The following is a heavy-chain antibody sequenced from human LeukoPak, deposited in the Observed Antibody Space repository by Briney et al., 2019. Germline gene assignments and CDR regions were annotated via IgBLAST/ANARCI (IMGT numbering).Heavy chain of an antibody. CDR1: GYTFTSYA. J-gene: IGHJ6*04. V-gene: IGHV1-3*01. Sequence: VASVTVSCTASGYTFTSYAIHWVRQAPGQRLGWMGWINADNGNTKYSQNFQGRVTITRDTSATTAYMELSSLRSEDTAVYYCARSWIEDYYYCMDVWGKGTSVTVCS. CDR3: ARSWIEDYYYCMDV. CDR2: INADNGNT. D-gene: IGHD2-2*03.